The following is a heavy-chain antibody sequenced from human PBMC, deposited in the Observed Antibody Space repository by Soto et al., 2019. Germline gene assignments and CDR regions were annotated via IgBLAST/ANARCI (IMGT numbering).Heavy chain of an antibody. Sequence: ASVKVSCKASGGTLSSYAISWVRQAPGQGLEWMGGIIPIFGTANYAQKFQGRVTITADESTSTAYMELSSLRSEDTAVYYCASAHIVVVTAIRVNYYYGMDVWGQGTTVTVSS. CDR2: IIPIFGTA. CDR3: ASAHIVVVTAIRVNYYYGMDV. J-gene: IGHJ6*02. V-gene: IGHV1-69*13. CDR1: GGTLSSYA. D-gene: IGHD2-21*02.